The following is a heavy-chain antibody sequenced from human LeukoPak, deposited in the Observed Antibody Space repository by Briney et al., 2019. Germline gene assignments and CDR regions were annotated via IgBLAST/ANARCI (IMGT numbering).Heavy chain of an antibody. V-gene: IGHV1-3*03. D-gene: IGHD5-12*01. J-gene: IGHJ5*02. CDR3: ARGYDHNYFDP. Sequence: ASVKVSCKASGYTFTSYALHWVRQAPGQRLEWMGWINTGNGNTKYSQDFQGRVTITRDTSARTSYVELRSLRSEDMAIYYCARGYDHNYFDPWGQGTLVTVSS. CDR1: GYTFTSYA. CDR2: INTGNGNT.